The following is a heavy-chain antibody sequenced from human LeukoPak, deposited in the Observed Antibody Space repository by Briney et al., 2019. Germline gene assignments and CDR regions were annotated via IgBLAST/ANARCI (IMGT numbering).Heavy chain of an antibody. D-gene: IGHD3-22*01. J-gene: IGHJ4*02. Sequence: PGGSLRLSCAASGFTFSSYAMHWVRQAPGKGLEWVAVISYDGSNKYYADSVKGRFTISRDNSKNTLYLQMNSLRAEDTAVYYCAGHSSGYYSHIDNWGQGTLVTVSS. CDR3: AGHSSGYYSHIDN. CDR2: ISYDGSNK. CDR1: GFTFSSYA. V-gene: IGHV3-30*04.